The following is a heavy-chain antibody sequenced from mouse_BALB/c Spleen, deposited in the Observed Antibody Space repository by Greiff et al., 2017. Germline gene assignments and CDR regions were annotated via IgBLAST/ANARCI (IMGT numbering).Heavy chain of an antibody. J-gene: IGHJ4*01. Sequence: EVKLMESGGGLVQPGGSLKLSCAASGFTFSSFGMHWVRQAPEKGLEWVAYISSGSSTIYYADTVKGRFTISRDNPKNTLFLQMTSLRSEDTAMYYCARPYYGSSYYAMDYWGQGTSVTVSS. D-gene: IGHD1-1*01. CDR3: ARPYYGSSYYAMDY. V-gene: IGHV5-17*02. CDR2: ISSGSSTI. CDR1: GFTFSSFG.